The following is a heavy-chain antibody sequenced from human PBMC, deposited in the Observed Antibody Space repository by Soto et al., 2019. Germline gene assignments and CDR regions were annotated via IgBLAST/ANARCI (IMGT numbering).Heavy chain of an antibody. CDR2: LIGGHYGT. CDR3: AKGKSTGDIDWFDP. CDR1: GFTLQNYA. J-gene: IGHJ5*02. V-gene: IGHV3-23*01. D-gene: IGHD3-10*01. Sequence: GSLRLSCAASGFTLQNYAMAWVRQAPGKGLEWVSTLIGGHYGTAYSYSVKGRFTVSRDNSKNCLYLQMNSLGVEDTAMYFCAKGKSTGDIDWFDPWGQGSLVTVSS.